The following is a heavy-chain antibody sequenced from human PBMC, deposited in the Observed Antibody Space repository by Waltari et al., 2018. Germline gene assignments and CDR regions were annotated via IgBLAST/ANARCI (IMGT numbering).Heavy chain of an antibody. Sequence: QVQLQESGPRLVKPSETLSLTCSVPADSISSHYWSWIRPSPGQGLEWLGYTYHNGATNYNPSLERRVTISGDTSMNQFSLRLSSVTTADTAVYYCARGRSAGGFFTFDSWGQGALVTVSS. D-gene: IGHD3-3*01. CDR2: TYHNGAT. J-gene: IGHJ4*02. V-gene: IGHV4-59*11. CDR1: ADSISSHY. CDR3: ARGRSAGGFFTFDS.